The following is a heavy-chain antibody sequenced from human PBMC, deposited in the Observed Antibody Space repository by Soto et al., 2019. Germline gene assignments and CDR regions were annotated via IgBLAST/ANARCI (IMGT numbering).Heavy chain of an antibody. CDR2: ISGSGGSP. CDR3: TTDIRWLATRGLYYYGMDV. D-gene: IGHD6-19*01. Sequence: PGGSLRLSCAASGFSFSTYTMSWVRRAPGKGLEWVSAISGSGGSPSYADSVQGRFTISRDNPKKTLYLQMNSLRAEDTAVYYCTTDIRWLATRGLYYYGMDVWGQGTTVTVSS. CDR1: GFSFSTYT. V-gene: IGHV3-23*01. J-gene: IGHJ6*02.